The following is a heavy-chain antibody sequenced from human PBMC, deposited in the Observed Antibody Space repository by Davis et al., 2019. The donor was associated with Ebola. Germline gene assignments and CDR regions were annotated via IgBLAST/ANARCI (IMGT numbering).Heavy chain of an antibody. CDR2: IYYSGST. CDR3: ARGGLVAIFGVVNDAFDI. D-gene: IGHD3-3*01. V-gene: IGHV4-31*03. Sequence: SETLSLTCTVSGGSISSGGYYWSWIRQHPGKGLEWIGYIYYSGSTYYNPSLKSRVTISVDTSKNQFSLKLSSVTAADTAVYYCARGGLVAIFGVVNDAFDIWGQGTMVTVSS. J-gene: IGHJ3*02. CDR1: GGSISSGGYY.